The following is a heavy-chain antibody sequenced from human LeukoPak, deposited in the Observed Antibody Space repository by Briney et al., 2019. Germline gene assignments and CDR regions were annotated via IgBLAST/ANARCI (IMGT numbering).Heavy chain of an antibody. Sequence: GGFLRLSCATSGFTFSNYGVHWVRLAPGKGLECEAVISYDVTVTDTYYADSVRGRFTISRDNSKNTLYLQMNSLRAEDTALYYCAKVGVPSAIYYRAMDVWGQGTTVTVSS. J-gene: IGHJ6*02. V-gene: IGHV3-30*18. CDR1: GFTFSNYG. D-gene: IGHD2-2*01. CDR2: ISYDVTVTDT. CDR3: AKVGVPSAIYYRAMDV.